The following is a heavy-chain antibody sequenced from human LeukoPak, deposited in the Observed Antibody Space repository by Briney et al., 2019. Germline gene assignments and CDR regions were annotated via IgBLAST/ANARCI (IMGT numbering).Heavy chain of an antibody. Sequence: SETLSLTCTVSGGSISSSSYYWGWIRQPPGKGLEWIGSIYYSGSTYYNPSLKSRVTISVDTSKNQFSLKLSSVTAADTAVYYCARLGYCSSTSCYPGDSWGQGTLVTVSS. J-gene: IGHJ4*02. CDR3: ARLGYCSSTSCYPGDS. CDR2: IYYSGST. CDR1: GGSISSSSYY. V-gene: IGHV4-39*01. D-gene: IGHD2-2*03.